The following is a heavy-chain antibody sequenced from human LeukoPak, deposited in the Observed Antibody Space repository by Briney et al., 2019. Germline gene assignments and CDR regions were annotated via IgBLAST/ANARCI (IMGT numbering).Heavy chain of an antibody. CDR2: IHHSGST. J-gene: IGHJ4*02. V-gene: IGHV4-4*02. CDR1: GGSISSSHW. Sequence: SETLSLTCTVSGGSISSSHWWGWVRQPPGKGLEWLGEIHHSGSTNSNPSLKSRATISVDKSKNQFSLRLNSVTAADTAVCYCAREFVQGSSLPYFDCWGQGTLVTVSS. CDR3: AREFVQGSSLPYFDC. D-gene: IGHD2-21*01.